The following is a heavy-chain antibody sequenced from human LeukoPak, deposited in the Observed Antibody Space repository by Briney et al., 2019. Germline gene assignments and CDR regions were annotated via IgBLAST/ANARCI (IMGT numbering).Heavy chain of an antibody. Sequence: SETLSLTCTVSGASISDYYWSWIRQSPGKGLEWIGYMLYSGSTNQNPSLRSRVTISVDTSKNQFSQKLSSVTAADTAVYYCARSDIWGSXRFLDYWGQGALVTVSS. CDR1: GASISDYY. V-gene: IGHV4-59*08. J-gene: IGHJ4*02. CDR3: ARSDIWGSXRFLDY. D-gene: IGHD3-16*02. CDR2: MLYSGST.